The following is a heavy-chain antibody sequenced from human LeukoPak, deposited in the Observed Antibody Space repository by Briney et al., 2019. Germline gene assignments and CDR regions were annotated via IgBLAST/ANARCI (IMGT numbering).Heavy chain of an antibody. J-gene: IGHJ4*02. Sequence: SVKVSCKASGGTFSSYAISWVRQAPGQGLEWMGRIIPILGIANYAQKFQGRVTITADKSTSTAYMELSSLRSEDTAVYYCARDNYPYDFWSGYDYYFDYWGQGTLVTVSS. V-gene: IGHV1-69*04. CDR3: ARDNYPYDFWSGYDYYFDY. CDR2: IIPILGIA. CDR1: GGTFSSYA. D-gene: IGHD3-3*01.